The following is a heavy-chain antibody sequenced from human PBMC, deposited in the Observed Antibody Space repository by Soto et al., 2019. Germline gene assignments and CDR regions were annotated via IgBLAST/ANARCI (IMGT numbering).Heavy chain of an antibody. D-gene: IGHD1-26*01. Sequence: EVQLLESGGGLVQPGGSLRLSCAASGFTFSSYAMSWVRQAPGKGLEWVSAISGSGGSTYSADSVKGRFTISRDNSKNTLYLQMSSLRAEDTAVYYCAKGGGRDYYGMDVCGQGTTVNVSS. CDR2: ISGSGGST. J-gene: IGHJ6*02. CDR3: AKGGGRDYYGMDV. V-gene: IGHV3-23*01. CDR1: GFTFSSYA.